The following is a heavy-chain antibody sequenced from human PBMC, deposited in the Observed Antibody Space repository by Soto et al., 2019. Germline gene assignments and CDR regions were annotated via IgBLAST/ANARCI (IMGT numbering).Heavy chain of an antibody. V-gene: IGHV1-18*01. D-gene: IGHD3-10*01. J-gene: IGHJ3*01. CDR1: GYTFTSYG. CDR2: ISAYNGNT. CDR3: ARDIMYYGSGSYVFAFDF. Sequence: GASVKVSCKASGYTFTSYGISWVRQAPGQGLEWMGWISAYNGNTNYAQKLQGRVTMTTDTSTSTAYMELRSLRSDDTAVYYCARDIMYYGSGSYVFAFDFWGQGTMVPV.